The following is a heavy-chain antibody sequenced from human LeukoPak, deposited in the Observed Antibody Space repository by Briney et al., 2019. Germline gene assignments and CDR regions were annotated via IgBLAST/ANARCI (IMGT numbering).Heavy chain of an antibody. V-gene: IGHV1-46*01. Sequence: GASVKVSCKASGYSFTSHYMHWVRQAPGQGLEWMGLINPSGSSTLYAQKFQGRVTMTEDTPTDTAYMELSSLRSEDTAVYYCATAARPPGPYYYGSFYYYYMDVWGKGTTVTISS. CDR3: ATAARPPGPYYYGSFYYYYMDV. D-gene: IGHD3-10*01. CDR2: INPSGSST. CDR1: GYSFTSHY. J-gene: IGHJ6*03.